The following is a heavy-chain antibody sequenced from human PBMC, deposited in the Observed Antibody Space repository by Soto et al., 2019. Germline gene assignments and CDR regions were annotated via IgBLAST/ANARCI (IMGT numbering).Heavy chain of an antibody. CDR1: GYTFTSYG. CDR3: VVAAQPYNFDY. J-gene: IGHJ4*02. D-gene: IGHD2-15*01. Sequence: QVQLVQSGAEVKKPGASVKVSCKTSGYTFTSYGISWVRQAPGQGLEWMGWISAYNGNTNYARKLQGRVTMTTDTSTSSSYMELRSLRSDDTAVYYCVVAAQPYNFDYWGQGTLVTVSS. CDR2: ISAYNGNT. V-gene: IGHV1-18*01.